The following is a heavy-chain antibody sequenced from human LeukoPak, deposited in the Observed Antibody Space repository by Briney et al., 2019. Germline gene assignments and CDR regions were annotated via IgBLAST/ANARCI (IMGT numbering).Heavy chain of an antibody. CDR1: GYTFTSYG. D-gene: IGHD3-22*01. CDR3: ARATPAETYYYDSSGYWFDY. CDR2: ISAYNGNT. Sequence: ASVKVSCKASGYTFTSYGISWVRQAPGQGLEWMGWISAYNGNTNYAQKFQGRVTMTRDTSISTAYMELSRLRSDDTAVYYCARATPAETYYYDSSGYWFDYWGQGTLVNVSS. V-gene: IGHV1-18*01. J-gene: IGHJ4*02.